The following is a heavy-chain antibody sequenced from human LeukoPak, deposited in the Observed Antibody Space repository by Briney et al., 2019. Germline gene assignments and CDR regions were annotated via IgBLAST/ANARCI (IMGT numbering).Heavy chain of an antibody. CDR3: ARPSGGVFDY. CDR1: GFTFSSYG. Sequence: GGSLRLSCAASGFTFSSYGMHWVRQAPGKGLEWVAAISYDGSNKYYADSVKGRFTISRGNSKNTLYLQMNSLRAEDTAVYYCARPSGGVFDYWGQGTLVTVSS. D-gene: IGHD1-26*01. V-gene: IGHV3-30*03. J-gene: IGHJ4*02. CDR2: ISYDGSNK.